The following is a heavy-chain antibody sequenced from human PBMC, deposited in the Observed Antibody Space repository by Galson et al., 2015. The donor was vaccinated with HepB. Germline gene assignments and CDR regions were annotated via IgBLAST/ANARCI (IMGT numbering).Heavy chain of an antibody. CDR3: SQDRTDSDTFRHNFDN. CDR1: GFTFSSYG. CDR2: ISDTT. V-gene: IGHV3-23*01. D-gene: IGHD1-26*01. Sequence: SLRLSCAASGFTFSSYGMNWVRQAPGKGLEWVSTISDTTYYTDSVKGRFTISRDNSKNTVYLQMNSLRTEDTAVYYCSQDRTDSDTFRHNFDNWGQGTLVTVSS. J-gene: IGHJ4*02.